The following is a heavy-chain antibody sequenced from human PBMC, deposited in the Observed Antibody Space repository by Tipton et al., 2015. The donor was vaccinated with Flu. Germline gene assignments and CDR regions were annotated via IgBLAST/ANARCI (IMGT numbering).Heavy chain of an antibody. D-gene: IGHD2-2*01. CDR3: ARDPRDIVVVPAAIFRYYYYGMDV. CDR1: GFTFDDYA. J-gene: IGHJ6*02. Sequence: SLRLSCAASGFTFDDYAMHWVRQAPGKGLEWVSGISWNSGSIGYADSVKGRFTISRDNAKNSLYLQMNSLRAEDTAVYYCARDPRDIVVVPAAIFRYYYYGMDVWGQGTTVTVSS. V-gene: IGHV3-9*01. CDR2: ISWNSGSI.